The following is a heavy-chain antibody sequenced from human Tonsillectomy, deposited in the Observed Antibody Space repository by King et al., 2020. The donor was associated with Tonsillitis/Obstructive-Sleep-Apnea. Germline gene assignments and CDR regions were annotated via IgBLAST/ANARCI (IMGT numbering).Heavy chain of an antibody. CDR2: IWYDGSNK. J-gene: IGHJ6*03. V-gene: IGHV3-33*01. CDR3: ARDGTPYEGYYYYMDV. CDR1: GFTFSSYG. Sequence: VQLVESGGGVVQPGRSLRLSCAASGFTFSSYGMHWVRQAPGKGLEWVAVIWYDGSNKYYADSVKGRFTISRDNSKNTLYPQMNSLRAEDTAVYYCARDGTPYEGYYYYMDVWGKGTTVTVSS. D-gene: IGHD1-1*01.